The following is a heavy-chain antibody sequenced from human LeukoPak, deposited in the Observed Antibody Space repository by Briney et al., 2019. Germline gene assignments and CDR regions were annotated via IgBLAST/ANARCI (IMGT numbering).Heavy chain of an antibody. CDR1: GVSFSGYY. CDR3: ARTLWGSYRPLDY. Sequence: PSETLSLTCAVYGVSFSGYYWSWLRQPPGKGLEWIGEINHSGSTNYNPSLKSRVTISVDTSKNQFSLKLSSVTAADTAVYYCARTLWGSYRPLDYWGQGTLVTVS. CDR2: INHSGST. J-gene: IGHJ4*02. V-gene: IGHV4-34*01. D-gene: IGHD3-16*02.